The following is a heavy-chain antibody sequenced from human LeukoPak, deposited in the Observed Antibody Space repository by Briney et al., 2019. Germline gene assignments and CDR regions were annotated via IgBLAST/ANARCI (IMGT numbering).Heavy chain of an antibody. CDR3: VRVRAAAVEGAFDI. Sequence: GGSLRLSCAASGFTFRTYAMEWVRQAPGKGLEWVSSISSSTYYIYYADSVKGRFTLSRDNAKNSLYLQMNIPRADDSAVYYCVRVRAAAVEGAFDIWGQGT. V-gene: IGHV3-21*01. D-gene: IGHD6-13*01. CDR2: ISSSTYYI. J-gene: IGHJ3*02. CDR1: GFTFRTYA.